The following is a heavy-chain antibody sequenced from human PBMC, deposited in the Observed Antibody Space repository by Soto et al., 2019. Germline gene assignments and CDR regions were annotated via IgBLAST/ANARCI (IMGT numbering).Heavy chain of an antibody. CDR3: VKNLLGGAYNEGYFDS. J-gene: IGHJ4*02. D-gene: IGHD1-20*01. CDR2: ISGRGGST. V-gene: IGHV3-23*01. Sequence: GGSLRLSCASSGFTFSIYAMSWVRQAPGEGQEWVSAISGRGGSTYYADSVKGRFTISRDHSKNTLYLQMNSLRAEDTAVYYFVKNLLGGAYNEGYFDSWGQGTRVSVSS. CDR1: GFTFSIYA.